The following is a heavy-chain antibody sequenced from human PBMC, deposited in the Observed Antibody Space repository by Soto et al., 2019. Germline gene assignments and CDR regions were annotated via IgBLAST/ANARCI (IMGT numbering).Heavy chain of an antibody. V-gene: IGHV3-48*01. CDR1: GFTFSSYS. CDR2: ISSSSSTI. D-gene: IGHD6-13*01. J-gene: IGHJ5*02. Sequence: EVQLVESGGGLVQPGGSLRLSCAASGFTFSSYSMNWVRQAPGKGREWVSYISSSSSTISYADSVKGRFTISRDNAKHLLYLQMNSLRAEDTAVYYCARHPERIAEIGWFDPWGQGTLVTVSS. CDR3: ARHPERIAEIGWFDP.